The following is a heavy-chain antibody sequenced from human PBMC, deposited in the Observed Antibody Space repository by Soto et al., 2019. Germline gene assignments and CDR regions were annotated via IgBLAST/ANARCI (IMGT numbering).Heavy chain of an antibody. Sequence: QVHLVQSGTEVKKPGSTLQVTCKASGGTFSSSGFSWVRQAPGQGLEWMGMIVPSLDTTNYAQKFQPRVTITADEVTCTVNMELRSLRSDDTAVYYCARWRRPSYTADPYAVDVWGEGTRVIVSS. CDR3: ARWRRPSYTADPYAVDV. J-gene: IGHJ6*04. V-gene: IGHV1-69*11. D-gene: IGHD3-10*01. CDR1: GGTFSSSG. CDR2: IVPSLDTT.